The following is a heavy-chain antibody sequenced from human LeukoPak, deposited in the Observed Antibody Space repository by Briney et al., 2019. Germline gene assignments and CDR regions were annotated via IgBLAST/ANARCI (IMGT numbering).Heavy chain of an antibody. CDR2: ISGSGGRT. CDR1: GFTFSSYA. D-gene: IGHD6-19*01. CDR3: AKGKDDSSGWYFFY. J-gene: IGHJ4*02. V-gene: IGHV3-23*01. Sequence: GGSLRLSCAASGFTFSSYAMSWVRQAPGKGLEWVSSISGSGGRTHYTDSVKGRFTISRDNSKNTLYLQMNSLRAEDTAVYYCAKGKDDSSGWYFFYWGQGTLVTVSS.